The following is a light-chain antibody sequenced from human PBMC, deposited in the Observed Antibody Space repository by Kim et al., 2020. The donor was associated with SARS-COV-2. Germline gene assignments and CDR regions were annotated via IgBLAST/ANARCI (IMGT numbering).Light chain of an antibody. CDR2: DAS. J-gene: IGKJ1*01. CDR1: RGVTSTY. V-gene: IGKV3-20*01. CDR3: QQYGSSPWT. Sequence: LSPGEGAPPPCRAGRGVTSTYLAWYQQQPSQPPRLLIYDASSRPTCIPDRFSGSGSETDFTLTISRLVPEDFAVYYCQQYGSSPWTFGQGTKVEIK.